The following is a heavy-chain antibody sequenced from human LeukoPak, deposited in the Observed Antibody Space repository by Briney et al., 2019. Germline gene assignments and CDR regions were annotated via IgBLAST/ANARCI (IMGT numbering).Heavy chain of an antibody. CDR1: GFIFSDSA. V-gene: IGHV3-73*01. CDR3: TRPCAGDCTDNY. Sequence: GGSLTLSCAASGFIFSDSAMHWVRQASGKGLEWVGRIRSKANNYATTYAASVKGRFTISRDDSKNTAYLQMNSLKIEDTAVYYCTRPCAGDCTDNYWGQGTLVTVSS. J-gene: IGHJ4*02. CDR2: IRSKANNYAT. D-gene: IGHD2-21*02.